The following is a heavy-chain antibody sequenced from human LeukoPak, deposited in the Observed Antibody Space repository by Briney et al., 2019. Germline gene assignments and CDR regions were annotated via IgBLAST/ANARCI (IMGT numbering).Heavy chain of an antibody. CDR3: VKVGLGGYNPRGLDY. V-gene: IGHV3-64D*06. J-gene: IGHJ4*02. Sequence: GSLRLSCAASGFTFSSYAMHWVRQAPGKGLEYVSAISSNEGSTYYADSVKGRFTISRDNSKNTLYLQMSSLRAEDTAVYYCVKVGLGGYNPRGLDYWGQGTLVTVSS. CDR1: GFTFSSYA. D-gene: IGHD5-24*01. CDR2: ISSNEGST.